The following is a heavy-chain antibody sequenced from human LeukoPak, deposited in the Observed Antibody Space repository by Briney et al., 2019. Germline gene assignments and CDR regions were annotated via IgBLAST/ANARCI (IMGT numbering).Heavy chain of an antibody. V-gene: IGHV3-21*01. D-gene: IGHD6-19*01. CDR1: GFTVSSNY. J-gene: IGHJ5*02. CDR3: AREQGIAVNWFDP. Sequence: GGSLRLSCAASGFTVSSNYMSWVRQAPGKGLEWVSAISGSGGSTYYADSVKGRFTISRDNAKNSLYLQMNSLRAEDTAVYYCAREQGIAVNWFDPWGQGTLVTVSS. CDR2: ISGSGGST.